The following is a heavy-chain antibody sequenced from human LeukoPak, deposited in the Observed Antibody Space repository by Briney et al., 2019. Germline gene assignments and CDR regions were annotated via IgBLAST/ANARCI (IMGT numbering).Heavy chain of an antibody. Sequence: SQTLSLTCTVSGGSISSYYWSWIRQPPGKGLEWIGYIYYNGSTNYNPSLKSRVTISVDTSKNQFSLKLSSVTAADTAVYYCARVSYYYGSGSRYYFDYWGQGTLVTVSS. V-gene: IGHV4-59*01. J-gene: IGHJ4*02. CDR1: GGSISSYY. D-gene: IGHD3-10*01. CDR2: IYYNGST. CDR3: ARVSYYYGSGSRYYFDY.